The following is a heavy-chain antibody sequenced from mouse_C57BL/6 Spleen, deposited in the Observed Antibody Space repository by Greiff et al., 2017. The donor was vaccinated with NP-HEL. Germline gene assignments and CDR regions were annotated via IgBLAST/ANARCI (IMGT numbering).Heavy chain of an antibody. D-gene: IGHD1-1*02. V-gene: IGHV14-4*01. CDR3: TRDGSTFAY. CDR1: GFNIKDDY. Sequence: EVQLQESGAELVRPGASVKLSCTASGFNIKDDYMHWVKQRPEQGLEWIGCIDPENGDTEYASKFQGKATITADTSSNTAYLPLSSLTSEDTAVYYCTRDGSTFAYWGQGTTLTVSS. CDR2: IDPENGDT. J-gene: IGHJ2*01.